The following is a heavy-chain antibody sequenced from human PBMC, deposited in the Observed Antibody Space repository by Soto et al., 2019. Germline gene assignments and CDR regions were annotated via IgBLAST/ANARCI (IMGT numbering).Heavy chain of an antibody. CDR3: ARVRAVAGTGRCLDY. V-gene: IGHV3-21*01. Sequence: PGGSLRLSCAASGFTFSGYSMNWVRQAPGKGLEWVSSISSSSSYIYYADSVKGRFTISRDNAKNSLYLQMNSLRAEDTAVYYCARVRAVAGTGRCLDYWGQGTLVTVSS. CDR2: ISSSSSYI. D-gene: IGHD6-19*01. CDR1: GFTFSGYS. J-gene: IGHJ4*02.